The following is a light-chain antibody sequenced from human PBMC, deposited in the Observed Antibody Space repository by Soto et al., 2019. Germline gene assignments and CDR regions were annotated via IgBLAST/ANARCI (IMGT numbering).Light chain of an antibody. J-gene: IGKJ2*01. CDR2: DSS. CDR3: QQYKNMYT. V-gene: IGKV1-5*01. CDR1: QSITGW. Sequence: DIQMTQSPSTLSASVGDSVTITCRASQSITGWLAWYQQKPGKAPKLLIYDSSSLESGVPSRFSGSGSGTEYTLTISSLQPDDFGTYYCQQYKNMYTFGQGTKLEIK.